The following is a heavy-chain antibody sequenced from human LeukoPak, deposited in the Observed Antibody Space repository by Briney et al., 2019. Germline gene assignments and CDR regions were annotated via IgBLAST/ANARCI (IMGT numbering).Heavy chain of an antibody. CDR2: VSPSSTTI. D-gene: IGHD6-19*01. J-gene: IGHJ4*02. CDR1: GFTFSSYG. CDR3: AREHTPYGSGCTAAY. Sequence: GGSLRLSCAASGFTFSSYGRKWVRQAPGEGLEWVSYVSPSSTTIYYADSVKGRFTISRDNAKNSLYLQMNSLRAEDTAVYYCAREHTPYGSGCTAAYWGQGTLVTVSS. V-gene: IGHV3-48*01.